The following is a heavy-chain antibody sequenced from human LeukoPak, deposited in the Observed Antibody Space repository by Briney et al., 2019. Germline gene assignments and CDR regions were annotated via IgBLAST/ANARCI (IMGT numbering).Heavy chain of an antibody. CDR2: ISYDGSNK. Sequence: GGSLRLSCAASGFTFRDYYMTWIRQAPGKGLEWVAVISYDGSNKYYADSVKGQFTISRDNSKNTLCLQMNSLRAEDTAVYYCAREAITMVRGAPFDYWGQGTLVTVSS. D-gene: IGHD3-10*01. CDR3: AREAITMVRGAPFDY. CDR1: GFTFRDYY. J-gene: IGHJ4*02. V-gene: IGHV3-30-3*01.